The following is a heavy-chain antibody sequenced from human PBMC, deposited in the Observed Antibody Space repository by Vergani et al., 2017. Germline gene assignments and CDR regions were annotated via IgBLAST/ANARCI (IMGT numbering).Heavy chain of an antibody. CDR2: IYHSGST. Sequence: QVQLQESGPGLVKPSETLSLTCAVSGYSISSGYYWGWIRQPPGKGLEWIGSIYHSGSTYYNPSLKSRVTISVDTSKNQFSLKLSSVTAADTAVYYCARAGWLHAFDYWGQGTLVTVSS. V-gene: IGHV4-38-2*01. D-gene: IGHD5-24*01. CDR1: GYSISSGYY. J-gene: IGHJ4*02. CDR3: ARAGWLHAFDY.